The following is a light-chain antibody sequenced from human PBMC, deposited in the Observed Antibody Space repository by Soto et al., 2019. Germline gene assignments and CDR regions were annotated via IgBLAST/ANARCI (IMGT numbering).Light chain of an antibody. CDR2: AAS. J-gene: IGKJ5*01. CDR1: QSISSY. CDR3: QQSYSTPPIT. Sequence: DIQMTQSPSSLSASVGDRVTITCRASQSISSYLNWYQQKPGKAPKLLIYAASSLQSGVPSRFSGSGSGKDFTLTISSLQPEDFANYYCQQSYSTPPITFGQGTRPEIX. V-gene: IGKV1-39*01.